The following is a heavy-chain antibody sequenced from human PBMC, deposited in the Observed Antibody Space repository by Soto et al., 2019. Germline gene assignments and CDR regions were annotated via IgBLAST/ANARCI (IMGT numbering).Heavy chain of an antibody. CDR2: VYYSGST. J-gene: IGHJ4*02. Sequence: QMQLQESGPGLVKPSETLSLTCTVSGGSINSYYWSWIRQPPGKGLEWIGYVYYSGSTNYNPSLKSRVTISVDTSKNQFSLNLRSVTAADTAMYYCARARGHPYKYCGGDNCYSPYFDYWGQGTLVTVSS. CDR1: GGSINSYY. D-gene: IGHD2-15*01. V-gene: IGHV4-59*01. CDR3: ARARGHPYKYCGGDNCYSPYFDY.